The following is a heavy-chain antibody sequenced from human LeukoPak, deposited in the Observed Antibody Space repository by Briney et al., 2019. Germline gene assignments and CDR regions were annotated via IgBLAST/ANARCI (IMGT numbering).Heavy chain of an antibody. CDR3: ARTNPGDAFVI. J-gene: IGHJ3*02. CDR1: GFTFSDHY. CDR2: TRKQANSYST. V-gene: IGHV3-72*01. Sequence: GGSLRLSCAASGFTFSDHYMDWVRQAPAKGLEWVGRTRKQANSYSTDYAASVKGRFTSSRDDSENSLYLQMSSLKTEDTAVYYCARTNPGDAFVIWGQGTVVTVSS.